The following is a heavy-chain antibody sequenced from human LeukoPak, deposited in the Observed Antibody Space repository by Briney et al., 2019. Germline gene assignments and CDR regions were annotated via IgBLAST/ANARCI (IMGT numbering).Heavy chain of an antibody. CDR3: AREGIAAAGGYFDY. V-gene: IGHV3-11*04. CDR2: IGSSGGTI. Sequence: GGSLRLSCAASGFNFNDYYMSWIRQAPGEGLEWVSYIGSSGGTIYYADSVKGRFTISRDNAKNSLYLQMNSLRAEDTAVYYCAREGIAAAGGYFDYWGQGTLVTVSS. J-gene: IGHJ4*02. CDR1: GFNFNDYY. D-gene: IGHD6-13*01.